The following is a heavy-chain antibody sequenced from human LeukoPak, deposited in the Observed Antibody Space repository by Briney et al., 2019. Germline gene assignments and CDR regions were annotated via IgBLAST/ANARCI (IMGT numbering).Heavy chain of an antibody. CDR2: ISYDGSNK. Sequence: PSGRSLRLSCAASGFTFSSYGMHCVRQAPGKGREWVAVISYDGSNKYYADSVKGRFTISRDNSKTTLYLQMNSLRAEDTAVYYCAKPTDADSGYDLGGFDYWGQGTLVTVSS. D-gene: IGHD5-12*01. CDR1: GFTFSSYG. V-gene: IGHV3-30*18. CDR3: AKPTDADSGYDLGGFDY. J-gene: IGHJ4*02.